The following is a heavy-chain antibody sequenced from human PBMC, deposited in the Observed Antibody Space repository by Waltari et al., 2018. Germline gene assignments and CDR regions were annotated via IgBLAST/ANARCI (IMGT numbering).Heavy chain of an antibody. CDR3: ARDRGRGLYLDS. D-gene: IGHD2-15*01. CDR1: GASMRSNYW. Sequence: QLQLQESGPGLVKPSGTLSRTCAVSGASMRSNYWWSWVRQPPEKGLEWIGQIYRSGRTNYNPSLESRVTISLDTSNNQFSLKLTSTTAADTAIYYCARDRGRGLYLDSWGQGTLVTVSP. CDR2: IYRSGRT. J-gene: IGHJ4*02. V-gene: IGHV4-4*02.